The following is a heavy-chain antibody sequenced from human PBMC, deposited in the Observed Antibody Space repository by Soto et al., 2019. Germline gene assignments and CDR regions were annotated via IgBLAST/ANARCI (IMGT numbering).Heavy chain of an antibody. CDR3: ARAYCGGDCLYYMDV. Sequence: ASVKVSCKASGYTFTSYYMHWVRQAPGQGLEWMGIINPSGGSTSYAQKFQGRVTMTRDTSTSTVYMELSSLRSEDTAVYYCARAYCGGDCLYYMDVWGKGTTVTVSS. CDR1: GYTFTSYY. CDR2: INPSGGST. D-gene: IGHD2-21*02. V-gene: IGHV1-46*01. J-gene: IGHJ6*03.